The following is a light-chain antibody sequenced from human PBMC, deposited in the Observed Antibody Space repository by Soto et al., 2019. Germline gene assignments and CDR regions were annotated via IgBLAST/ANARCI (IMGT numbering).Light chain of an antibody. CDR3: QAWDSSTACVV. J-gene: IGLJ2*01. Sequence: SYDLTQPPSVSVSPGQTASITCSGDKLGDKYACWYQQKPGQSPVLVIYQDSKRPSGIPERFSGSNSGNTATLTISGTQAMDEADYYCQAWDSSTACVVFVGGTKVTVL. CDR1: KLGDKY. V-gene: IGLV3-1*01. CDR2: QDS.